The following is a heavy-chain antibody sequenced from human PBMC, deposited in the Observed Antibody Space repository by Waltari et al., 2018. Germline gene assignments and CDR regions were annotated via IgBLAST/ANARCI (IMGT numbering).Heavy chain of an antibody. Sequence: QVQLVQSGAEVKKPGASVKVSCKASGYTFTSYAMHWVRQAPGQRLEWMGWINAGNGNTKYSQKCQGRVTITRDTSASTAYMELSSLRSEDTAVYYCARGKSFGVVIGGNWFDPWGQGTLVTVSS. D-gene: IGHD3-3*01. V-gene: IGHV1-3*01. CDR3: ARGKSFGVVIGGNWFDP. CDR2: INAGNGNT. J-gene: IGHJ5*02. CDR1: GYTFTSYA.